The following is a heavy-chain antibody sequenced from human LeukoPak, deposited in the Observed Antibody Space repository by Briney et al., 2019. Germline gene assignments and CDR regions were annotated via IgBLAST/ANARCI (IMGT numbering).Heavy chain of an antibody. CDR2: ISAYNGNT. CDR1: GYTFTSYG. J-gene: IGHJ5*02. V-gene: IGHV1-18*01. Sequence: ASVKVSCKASGYTFTSYGISWVRQAPGQGLEWMGWISAYNGNTNYAQKLQGRLIMTTDTATSTAYMELTSLRSDDTAVYYCARESTGDWFDPWGQGTLVTVSS. D-gene: IGHD5/OR15-5a*01. CDR3: ARESTGDWFDP.